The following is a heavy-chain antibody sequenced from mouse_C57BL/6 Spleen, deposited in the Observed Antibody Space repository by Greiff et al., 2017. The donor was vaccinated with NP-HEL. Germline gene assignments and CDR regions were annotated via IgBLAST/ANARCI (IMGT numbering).Heavy chain of an antibody. V-gene: IGHV1-54*01. CDR1: GYAFTNYL. CDR2: INPGSGGT. CDR3: ASGGYYGNYEGFAY. D-gene: IGHD2-1*01. Sequence: VQLQQSGAELVRPGTSVKVSCKASGYAFTNYLIEWVKQRPGQGLEWIGVINPGSGGTNYNEKFKGKATLTADKSSSTAYMQLSSLTSEDSAVYFCASGGYYGNYEGFAYWGQGTLVTVSA. J-gene: IGHJ3*01.